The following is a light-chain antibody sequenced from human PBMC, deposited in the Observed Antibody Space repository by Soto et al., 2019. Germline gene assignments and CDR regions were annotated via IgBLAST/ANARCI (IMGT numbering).Light chain of an antibody. V-gene: IGKV3-20*01. CDR2: DSS. Sequence: EMVFTQSPATLSVSPGGRATLSCRASQSLSSNFLAWYQQKPGQAPRLLIYDSSTRATGIPARFSGSGSGTEFTLSISSLETEDFAVYYCQQCGSSPRTFGQGTKVDIK. J-gene: IGKJ1*01. CDR3: QQCGSSPRT. CDR1: QSLSSNF.